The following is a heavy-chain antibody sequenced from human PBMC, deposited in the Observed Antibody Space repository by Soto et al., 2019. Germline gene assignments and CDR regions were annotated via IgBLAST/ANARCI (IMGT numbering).Heavy chain of an antibody. Sequence: SGPTLVKPTQTLTLTCTFSGFSLSSSGVGVGWIRQPPGKALEWLAIVYWDDDNRYNPSLNNRLAITKDTSKNQVVLTMTNMGPMDTATYYCAHRSVAGTAWFDPWGQGTLVTVSS. V-gene: IGHV2-5*02. CDR2: VYWDDDN. CDR3: AHRSVAGTAWFDP. J-gene: IGHJ5*02. D-gene: IGHD6-19*01. CDR1: GFSLSSSGVG.